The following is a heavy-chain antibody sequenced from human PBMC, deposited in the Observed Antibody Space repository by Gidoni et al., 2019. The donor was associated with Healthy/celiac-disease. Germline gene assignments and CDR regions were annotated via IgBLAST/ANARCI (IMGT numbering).Heavy chain of an antibody. V-gene: IGHV3-23*04. CDR2: ISGSGGST. Sequence: EVQLVESGGGCVQPGGSLRLSCGASGLTISSDAMSWVRQAPGKGLEWVSAISGSGGSTYYADSVKGRFTISRDNSKNTLYLQMNSLRAEDTAVYYCAKVDPELPYYYYGMDVWGQGTTVTVSS. J-gene: IGHJ6*02. CDR3: AKVDPELPYYYYGMDV. D-gene: IGHD1-7*01. CDR1: GLTISSDA.